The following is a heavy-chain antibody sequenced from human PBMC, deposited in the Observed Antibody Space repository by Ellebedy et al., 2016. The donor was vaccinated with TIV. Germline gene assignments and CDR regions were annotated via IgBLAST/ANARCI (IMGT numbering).Heavy chain of an antibody. CDR2: VWFNGNDQ. J-gene: IGHJ6*03. Sequence: GGSLRLSXVGSGFTFGNYAMSWVRQAPGKGLEWVAIVWFNGNDQHYADSVKGRFTVSRDNAKNSLYLQMNSLRAEDTAVYYCARVPTVKWYYDSSAASDRDYYYMDVWGKGTTVTVSS. D-gene: IGHD3-22*01. CDR3: ARVPTVKWYYDSSAASDRDYYYMDV. V-gene: IGHV3-7*03. CDR1: GFTFGNYA.